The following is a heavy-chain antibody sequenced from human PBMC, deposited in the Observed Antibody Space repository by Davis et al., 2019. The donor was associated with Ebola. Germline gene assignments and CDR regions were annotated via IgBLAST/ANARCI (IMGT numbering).Heavy chain of an antibody. J-gene: IGHJ5*02. V-gene: IGHV1-69*04. CDR2: IIPILGIA. CDR3: AREVQQLVLRLGFDP. Sequence: AASVKVSCKASGGTFSSYAISWVRQAPGQGLEWMGRIIPILGIANYAQKFQGRVTITADESTSTAYMELSSLRSEDTAVYYCAREVQQLVLRLGFDPWGQGTPVTVSS. CDR1: GGTFSSYA. D-gene: IGHD6-13*01.